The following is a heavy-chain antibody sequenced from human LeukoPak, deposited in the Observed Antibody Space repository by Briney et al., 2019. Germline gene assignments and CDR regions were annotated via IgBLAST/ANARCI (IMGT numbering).Heavy chain of an antibody. CDR3: ARGGPSGWYHGGFDY. J-gene: IGHJ4*02. CDR1: GYTFTGYY. Sequence: GASVKVSCKASGYTFTGYYMHWVRQAPGQGLEWMGWINPNSGGTNYAQKFQGRVTMTRDTSISTAYMELSSLRSEDTAVYYCARGGPSGWYHGGFDYWGQGTLVTVSS. D-gene: IGHD6-19*01. V-gene: IGHV1-2*02. CDR2: INPNSGGT.